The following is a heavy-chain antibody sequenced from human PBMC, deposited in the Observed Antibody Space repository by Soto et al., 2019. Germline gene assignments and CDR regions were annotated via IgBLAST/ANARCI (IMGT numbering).Heavy chain of an antibody. CDR1: GYSISSSNW. CDR3: ARVGNWNSFDY. J-gene: IGHJ4*02. V-gene: IGHV4-28*03. D-gene: IGHD1-1*01. Sequence: SETLSLTCAVSGYSISSSNWWGWIRQPPGKGLEWIGYIYYSGTTYYNPSLKSRVTMSVDTSRNQFSLKLASVTAVDTAVYYCARVGNWNSFDYWGQGTLVTV. CDR2: IYYSGTT.